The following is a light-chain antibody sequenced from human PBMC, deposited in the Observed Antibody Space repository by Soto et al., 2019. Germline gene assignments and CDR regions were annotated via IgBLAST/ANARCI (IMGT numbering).Light chain of an antibody. CDR1: QSVSKW. Sequence: DIQMTQSPSTLSASVGDRVTITCRASQSVSKWLAWYQQKPGKAAKVLIFDASILESGLPSRFSGSGSRTEFTLTISGLQPDDYTTCYCQQYNNYLTWTFGQGTEVEVK. CDR2: DAS. CDR3: QQYNNYLTWT. V-gene: IGKV1-5*01. J-gene: IGKJ1*01.